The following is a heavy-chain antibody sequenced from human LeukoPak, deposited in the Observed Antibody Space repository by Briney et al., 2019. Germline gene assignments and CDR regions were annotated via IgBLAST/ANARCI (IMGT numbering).Heavy chain of an antibody. CDR1: GFTFKIYA. V-gene: IGHV3-23*05. CDR2: IDNSGSVT. CDR3: ATTYGDSLSTPGY. J-gene: IGHJ4*02. Sequence: GGSLRLSCAGSGFTFKIYARKWVRQAPGKGLQGVSSIDNSGSVTYYGDFVKGRFNIVRDNSKNTLYLQLNSLRDADTAIYYCATTYGDSLSTPGYSGQGPLVTASS. D-gene: IGHD4-17*01.